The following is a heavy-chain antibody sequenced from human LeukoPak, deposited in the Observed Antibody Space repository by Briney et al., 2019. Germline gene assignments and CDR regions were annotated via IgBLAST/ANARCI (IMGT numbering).Heavy chain of an antibody. Sequence: HSGGSLRLSCAASGFTFSSYAMSWVRQAPGKGLEWVSAISGSGGSTYYADSVKGRFTISRDNSKNTLYLQMNSLRAEDTAVYYCAKDSNRDGYNFHDASDIWGQGTMVTVSS. CDR2: ISGSGGST. CDR1: GFTFSSYA. J-gene: IGHJ3*02. V-gene: IGHV3-23*01. D-gene: IGHD5-24*01. CDR3: AKDSNRDGYNFHDASDI.